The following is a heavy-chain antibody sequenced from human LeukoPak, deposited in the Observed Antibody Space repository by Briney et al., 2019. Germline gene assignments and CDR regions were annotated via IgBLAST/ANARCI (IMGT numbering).Heavy chain of an antibody. CDR1: GFTVSSNS. CDR3: AKAPGYSSSWYYFDY. V-gene: IGHV3-53*01. J-gene: IGHJ4*02. Sequence: PGGSLRLSCAASGFTVSSNSMSWVRQAPGKGLEWVSVIYSGGSTYYADSVKGRFTISRDNSKNTLYLQMNSLRAEDTAVYYCAKAPGYSSSWYYFDYWGQGTLVTVSS. CDR2: IYSGGST. D-gene: IGHD6-13*01.